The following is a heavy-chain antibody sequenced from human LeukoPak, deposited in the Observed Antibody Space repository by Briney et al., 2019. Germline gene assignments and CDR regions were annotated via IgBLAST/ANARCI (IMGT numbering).Heavy chain of an antibody. J-gene: IGHJ4*02. Sequence: PGGSLRLSCAASGFTFSSYGMHWVRQAPGKGLEWVAFIRYDGSNKYYADSVKGRFTISRDNSKNTLYLQMNSLRAKDTALYYCARYHCSSIGCYSEVSFDSWGQGTLVTVSS. CDR3: ARYHCSSIGCYSEVSFDS. CDR2: IRYDGSNK. V-gene: IGHV3-30*02. CDR1: GFTFSSYG. D-gene: IGHD2-2*01.